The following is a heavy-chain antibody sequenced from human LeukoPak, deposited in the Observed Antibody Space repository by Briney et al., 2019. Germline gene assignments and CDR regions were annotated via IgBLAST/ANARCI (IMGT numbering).Heavy chain of an antibody. CDR1: GFTFSSYS. V-gene: IGHV3-21*01. CDR2: ISRTSRHK. J-gene: IGHJ1*01. D-gene: IGHD1-1*01. CDR3: VRDMNTVTTCYLQF. Sequence: PGGSLTLSCAASGFTFSSYSMNWVRQAPGKGLEWVLSISRTSRHKYYSDSVKGRFTISRDDAENSLSLQMDSLRAEDTAIYYCVRDMNTVTTCYLQFWGQGTLVTVSS.